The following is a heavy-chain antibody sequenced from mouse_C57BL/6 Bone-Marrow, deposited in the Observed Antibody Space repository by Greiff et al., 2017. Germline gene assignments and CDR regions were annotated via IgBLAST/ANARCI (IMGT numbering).Heavy chain of an antibody. CDR3: GREAAMVKGYWYFDY. Sequence: VQLQQPGAELVMPGASVKLSCKASGYTFTSYWMHWVKQRPGQGLEWIGEIDPSDSYTNYNQKFKGKSTLTVDKSSSTAYMQLSSLTSEDSAVYYCGREAAMVKGYWYFDYWGTGTTVTVSS. CDR1: GYTFTSYW. J-gene: IGHJ1*03. V-gene: IGHV1-69*01. CDR2: IDPSDSYT. D-gene: IGHD2-2*01.